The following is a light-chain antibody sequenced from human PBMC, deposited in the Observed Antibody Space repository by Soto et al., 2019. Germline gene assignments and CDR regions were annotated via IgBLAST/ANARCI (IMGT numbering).Light chain of an antibody. J-gene: IGKJ1*01. CDR2: DAS. CDR3: QQYNSYWT. V-gene: IGKV1-5*01. CDR1: ESISSW. Sequence: DIHMTQSPSTLPASFVDRVTITCRASESISSWLAWYQQKPGKAPNLMIYDASSLESGVPSRFSGSGSGKEFTLTISSLQHDDFATSYCQQYNSYWTFGQGTKVDIK.